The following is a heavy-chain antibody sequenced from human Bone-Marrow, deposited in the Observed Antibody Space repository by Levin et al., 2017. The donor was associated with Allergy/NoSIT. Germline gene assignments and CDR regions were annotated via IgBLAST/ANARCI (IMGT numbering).Heavy chain of an antibody. CDR2: ISGGGDKT. D-gene: IGHD3-3*01. J-gene: IGHJ4*02. CDR1: GFTFRVYA. Sequence: GESLKISCVASGFTFRVYAMSWVRQAPGKGLEWVSAISGGGDKTYYGDSVRGRFSVSRDNSKNTLYLQMNSLRAEDTAIYYCTKVLWSGYYDFEYWGQGSLVIVSS. CDR3: TKVLWSGYYDFEY. V-gene: IGHV3-23*01.